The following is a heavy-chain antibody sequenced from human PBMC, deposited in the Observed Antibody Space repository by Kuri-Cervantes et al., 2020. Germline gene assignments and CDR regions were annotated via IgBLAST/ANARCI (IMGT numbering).Heavy chain of an antibody. Sequence: GESLKISCAASGFTFSSYVMSWVRQAPGKGLERVSGISGSGHSTYYADSVKGRFTISRDNSKNTLYLQMTSLRAEDTAVYYCARDGGWLRPAVGTFDIWGQGTMVTVSS. CDR2: ISGSGHST. D-gene: IGHD5-12*01. V-gene: IGHV3-23*01. CDR1: GFTFSSYV. CDR3: ARDGGWLRPAVGTFDI. J-gene: IGHJ3*02.